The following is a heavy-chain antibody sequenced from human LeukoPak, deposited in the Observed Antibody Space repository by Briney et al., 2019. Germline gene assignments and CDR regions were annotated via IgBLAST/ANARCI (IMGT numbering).Heavy chain of an antibody. CDR1: GFTFDDYA. CDR2: ISWNSGSI. Sequence: GGSLRLSCAASGFTFDDYAMHWVRQAPGKGLEWVSGISWNSGSIDYADSVKGRFTISRDNAKNSLYLQMSSLRAEDTALYYCAKGTFTGSNHFDYWGQGTLVTVSS. V-gene: IGHV3-9*01. D-gene: IGHD1-14*01. J-gene: IGHJ4*02. CDR3: AKGTFTGSNHFDY.